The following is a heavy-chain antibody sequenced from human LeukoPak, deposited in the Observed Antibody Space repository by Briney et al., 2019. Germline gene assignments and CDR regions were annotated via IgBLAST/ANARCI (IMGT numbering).Heavy chain of an antibody. CDR3: ARGPAGDYADY. CDR1: GLNVSSNY. CDR2: IYSGGST. D-gene: IGHD4-17*01. V-gene: IGHV3-66*01. Sequence: GGSLRLSCAASGLNVSSNYMSWVRQAPGKGLEWVSVIYSGGSTYYADSVKGRFTISRDNSKNTLYLQMNSLRAEGTAVYYCARGPAGDYADYWGQGTLVTVSS. J-gene: IGHJ4*02.